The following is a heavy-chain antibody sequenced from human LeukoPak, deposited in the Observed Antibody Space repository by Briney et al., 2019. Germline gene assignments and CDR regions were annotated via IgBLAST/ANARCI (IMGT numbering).Heavy chain of an antibody. CDR2: VSNIETT. V-gene: IGHV4-59*12. D-gene: IGHD2-2*01. Sequence: SETLSLTCTVPGDSISSYYWSWLRQPPGKRLEWIGYVSNIETTNYNPSLKSRVTISVDTSKNQFSLKLSSVTAADTAVYYCARGGYCSSTSCYAGLRAFDIWGQGTMVTVSS. J-gene: IGHJ3*02. CDR1: GDSISSYY. CDR3: ARGGYCSSTSCYAGLRAFDI.